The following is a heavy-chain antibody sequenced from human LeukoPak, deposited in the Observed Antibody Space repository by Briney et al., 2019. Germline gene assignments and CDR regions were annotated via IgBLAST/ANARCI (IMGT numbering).Heavy chain of an antibody. J-gene: IGHJ5*02. CDR1: GGTFSSYA. Sequence: SVKVSCKASGGTFSSYAISWVRQAPGQGLEWMGRIIPILGIANYAQKFQGRATITADKSTSTAYMELSSLRSEDTAVYYCARTPGGNSRAWFDPWGQGTLVTVSS. CDR3: ARTPGGNSRAWFDP. CDR2: IIPILGIA. V-gene: IGHV1-69*04. D-gene: IGHD4-23*01.